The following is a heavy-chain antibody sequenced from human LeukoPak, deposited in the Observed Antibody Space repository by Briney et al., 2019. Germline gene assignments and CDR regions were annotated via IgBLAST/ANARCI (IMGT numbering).Heavy chain of an antibody. CDR1: GYTFTSYG. Sequence: ASVKVSCKASGYTFTSYGISWVRQAPGQGLEWMGWISAHNGNTNYAQKLQGRVTMTTDTSTSTACMELRSLRSDDTAVYYCARDVPPSLWFGDMSQPNWFDPWGQGTLVTVSS. D-gene: IGHD3-10*01. J-gene: IGHJ5*02. CDR2: ISAHNGNT. CDR3: ARDVPPSLWFGDMSQPNWFDP. V-gene: IGHV1-18*01.